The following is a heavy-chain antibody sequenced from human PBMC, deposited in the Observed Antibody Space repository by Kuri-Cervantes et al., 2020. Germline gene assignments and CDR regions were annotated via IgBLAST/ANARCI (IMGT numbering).Heavy chain of an antibody. Sequence: SLKISCAASGFTFSSYAMYWVRQGPGKGLEWVSGINSKSGIIGYADSVKGRFTISRDNARNSLYLQMNALRIEDTALYYCAKASSSWYVGMDVWGQGTTVTVSS. CDR2: INSKSGII. V-gene: IGHV3-9*01. CDR1: GFTFSSYA. D-gene: IGHD6-13*01. CDR3: AKASSSWYVGMDV. J-gene: IGHJ6*02.